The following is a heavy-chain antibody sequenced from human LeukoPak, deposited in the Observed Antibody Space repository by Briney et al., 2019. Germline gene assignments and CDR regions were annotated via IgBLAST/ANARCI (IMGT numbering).Heavy chain of an antibody. CDR1: GGSFTGHH. CDR3: ARDSTTVVTLPYYFDF. V-gene: IGHV4-34*01. Sequence: SETLSLTCAVYGGSFTGHHWNWIRQSAGKGLEWIGEVNHRGTTNYNPSLKSRVTISVDTSKNQFFLKLTSVTAADTAVYYCARDSTTVVTLPYYFDFWGQGTLVTVSS. J-gene: IGHJ4*02. D-gene: IGHD4-23*01. CDR2: VNHRGTT.